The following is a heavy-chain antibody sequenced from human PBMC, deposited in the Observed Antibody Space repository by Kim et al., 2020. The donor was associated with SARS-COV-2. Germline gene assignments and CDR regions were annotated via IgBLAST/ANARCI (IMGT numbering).Heavy chain of an antibody. CDR3: ARGKEQWLAFDY. V-gene: IGHV1-69*01. D-gene: IGHD6-19*01. J-gene: IGHJ4*02. Sequence: NYAQKFQGRVTITADESTSTAYMELSSRRSEDTAVYYCARGKEQWLAFDYWGQGTLVTVSS.